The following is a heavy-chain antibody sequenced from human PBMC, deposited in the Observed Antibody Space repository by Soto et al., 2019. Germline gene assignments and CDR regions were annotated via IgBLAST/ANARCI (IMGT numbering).Heavy chain of an antibody. Sequence: QVQLQQWGAGLLKPSETLSLTCAVYGGSFSGYYWSWIRQPPGKGLEWIGEINHSGSTNYNPSLKSRVTISVDTSKNQFSLKLSSVTAADTAAYYCARGKAARPTNYYYYYYMDVWGKGTTVTVSS. J-gene: IGHJ6*03. V-gene: IGHV4-34*01. CDR1: GGSFSGYY. D-gene: IGHD6-6*01. CDR2: INHSGST. CDR3: ARGKAARPTNYYYYYYMDV.